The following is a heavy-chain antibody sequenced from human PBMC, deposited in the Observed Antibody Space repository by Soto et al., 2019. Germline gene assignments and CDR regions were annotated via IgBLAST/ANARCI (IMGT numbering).Heavy chain of an antibody. CDR2: IYYSGST. CDR1: GGSISTYY. J-gene: IGHJ3*02. V-gene: IGHV4-59*08. Sequence: PSETLSLTCTVSGGSISTYYWSWIRQPPGKGLEWIGYIYYSGSTNYNPSLKSRVTISADTSKNQFSLKLSSVTAADTAVYYCARHKSGGVVPASQDAFDIWGQGTMVTVSS. CDR3: ARHKSGGVVPASQDAFDI. D-gene: IGHD2-2*01.